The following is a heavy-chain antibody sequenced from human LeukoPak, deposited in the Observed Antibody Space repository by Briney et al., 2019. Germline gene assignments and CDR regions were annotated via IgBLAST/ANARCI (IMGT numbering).Heavy chain of an antibody. J-gene: IGHJ4*02. Sequence: RGTLRLSCAASGFTFSSYGMSWVRQAPGKGLEWVSAISGSGGSTYYADSVKGRFTISRDNSKNTLYLQMNSLRAEDTAVYYCANYDSSGYLDYWGQGTLVTVSS. CDR2: ISGSGGST. CDR3: ANYDSSGYLDY. CDR1: GFTFSSYG. D-gene: IGHD3-22*01. V-gene: IGHV3-23*01.